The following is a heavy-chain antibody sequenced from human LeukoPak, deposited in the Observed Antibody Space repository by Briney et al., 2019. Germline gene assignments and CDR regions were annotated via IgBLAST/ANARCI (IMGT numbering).Heavy chain of an antibody. D-gene: IGHD3-10*01. CDR3: ARDGGLYYGSGPYFDF. J-gene: IGHJ4*02. V-gene: IGHV3-21*01. CDR2: ISSSNSYI. CDR1: GFTFSTYT. Sequence: WGSLRLSCAASGFTFSTYTMNWVRQAPGKGLEWVSSISSSNSYIYYADSVKGRFTISRDNAKNSLYLQMNSLRDEDTAVYYCARDGGLYYGSGPYFDFWGQGTLVTVSS.